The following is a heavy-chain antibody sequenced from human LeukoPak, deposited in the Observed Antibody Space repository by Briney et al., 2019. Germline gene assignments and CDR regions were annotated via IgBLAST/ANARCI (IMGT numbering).Heavy chain of an antibody. D-gene: IGHD1-26*01. J-gene: IGHJ4*02. V-gene: IGHV1-2*02. Sequence: GASVKVSCKASGYTFTSYGISWVRQAPGQGLEWMGWINPNSGGTNYAQKFQGRVTMTRDTSISTAYMELSRLRSDDTAVYYCARDRYSGSSGDYWGQGTLVTVSS. CDR2: INPNSGGT. CDR3: ARDRYSGSSGDY. CDR1: GYTFTSYG.